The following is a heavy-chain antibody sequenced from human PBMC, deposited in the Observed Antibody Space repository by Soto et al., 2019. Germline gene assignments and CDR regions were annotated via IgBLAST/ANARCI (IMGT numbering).Heavy chain of an antibody. CDR1: GFTFSSYA. J-gene: IGHJ6*02. CDR2: ISYDGSNK. Sequence: QVQLVESGGGVVQPGRSLRLSCAASGFTFSSYAMHWVRQAPGKGLEWVAVISYDGSNKYYADSVKGRFTISRDNSKNTLYLQMNSLRAEDTAVYYCASTMDFWGQVTTVTVSS. CDR3: ASTMDF. V-gene: IGHV3-30-3*01.